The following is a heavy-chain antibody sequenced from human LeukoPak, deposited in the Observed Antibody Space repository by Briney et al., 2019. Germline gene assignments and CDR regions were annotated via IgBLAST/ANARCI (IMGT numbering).Heavy chain of an antibody. CDR2: IYSTGST. CDR1: GGSISSYY. Sequence: SETLSLTCTVSGGSISSYYWSWIRQPAGKGLEWIGRIYSTGSTNYNPSLKSRVTMSVDTSKNQFSLKLSSVTAADTAVYYCAGDTTGGEWFDPWGQGTLVTVSS. CDR3: AGDTTGGEWFDP. V-gene: IGHV4-4*07. D-gene: IGHD3-16*01. J-gene: IGHJ5*02.